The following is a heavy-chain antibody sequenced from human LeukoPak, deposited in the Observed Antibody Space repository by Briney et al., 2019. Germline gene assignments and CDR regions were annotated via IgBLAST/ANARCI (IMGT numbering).Heavy chain of an antibody. V-gene: IGHV1-18*01. Sequence: ASVKVSCKASGYTFTSYGISWVRQAPGQGLEWMGWISAYNGNTNYAQKLQGRVTMTTDTSTSTAYMELRSLRSDDTAVYYCARDQYYDYVWGSYPPDYWGQGTLVTVSS. J-gene: IGHJ4*02. D-gene: IGHD3-16*02. CDR3: ARDQYYDYVWGSYPPDY. CDR2: ISAYNGNT. CDR1: GYTFTSYG.